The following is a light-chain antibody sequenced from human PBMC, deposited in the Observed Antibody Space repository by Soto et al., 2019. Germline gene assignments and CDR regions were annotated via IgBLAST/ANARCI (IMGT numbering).Light chain of an antibody. CDR3: QKYNSVLT. V-gene: IGKV1-27*01. J-gene: IGKJ5*01. CDR1: QGISNY. CDR2: AAS. Sequence: DIQMTQSPSSLSASVGDRVTITCRASQGISNYLAWYQQKPGKVHKLLISAASTLQSGVPSRFSSSGSGTDFTLTITRLPPEYVASYYCQKYNSVLTFGQGTRLEI.